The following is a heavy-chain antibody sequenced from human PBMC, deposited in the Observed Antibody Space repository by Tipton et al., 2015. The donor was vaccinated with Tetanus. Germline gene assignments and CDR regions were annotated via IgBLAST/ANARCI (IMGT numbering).Heavy chain of an antibody. CDR1: GFRFSYSG. J-gene: IGHJ4*02. V-gene: IGHV3-30*03. D-gene: IGHD1-26*01. Sequence: SLRLSCAASGFRFSYSGMHWVRQAPGKGLEWVAVIPFDGRNERYADSVKGRFTISRDNAKNTLYLQMNSLRLEDTAMYYCVRDFVGPEDYWGQGILVSVSS. CDR2: IPFDGRNE. CDR3: VRDFVGPEDY.